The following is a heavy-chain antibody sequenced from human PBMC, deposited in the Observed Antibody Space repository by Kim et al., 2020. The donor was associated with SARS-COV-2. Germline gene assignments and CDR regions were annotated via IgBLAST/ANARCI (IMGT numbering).Heavy chain of an antibody. D-gene: IGHD2-21*01. CDR3: MEEGWGSIWDH. CDR1: GFTFTGYA. J-gene: IGHJ4*02. V-gene: IGHV3-23*01. Sequence: GGSLRLSCTTSGFTFTGYAMSWVRQAPGKGLEWVSSIDGSDGTTYYVDSVKGRFTISRNNSKNTLYLQMRALRADDTAVYYCMEEGWGSIWDHLGQGTLVTVSS. CDR2: IDGSDGTT.